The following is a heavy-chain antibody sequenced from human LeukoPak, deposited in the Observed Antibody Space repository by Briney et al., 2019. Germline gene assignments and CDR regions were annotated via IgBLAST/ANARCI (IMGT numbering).Heavy chain of an antibody. CDR1: GGSISSSNW. J-gene: IGHJ6*03. CDR3: ARGRVSSSTWYSTYYYYFYMDV. V-gene: IGHV4-4*02. CDR2: IYHSGST. D-gene: IGHD6-13*01. Sequence: SETLSLTCAVSGGSISSSNWWSWVRQPPGKGLEWIGEIYHSGSTNYNPSLKSRITISVDNSKNQFSLELSSATAADTAVYFCARGRVSSSTWYSTYYYYFYMDVWGKGTTVTVSS.